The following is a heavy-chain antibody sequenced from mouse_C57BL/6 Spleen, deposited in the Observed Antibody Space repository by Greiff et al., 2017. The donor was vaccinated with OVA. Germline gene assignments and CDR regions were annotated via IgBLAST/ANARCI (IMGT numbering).Heavy chain of an antibody. CDR1: GYTFTDYE. D-gene: IGHD2-4*01. CDR3: TRNDYDYYFDY. CDR2: IDPETGGT. J-gene: IGHJ2*01. V-gene: IGHV1-15*01. Sequence: QVQLQQSGAELVRPGASVTLSCKASGYTFTDYEMHWVKQTPVHGLEWIGAIDPETGGTAYNQKFKGKAILTADKSSSTAYMELRSLTSEDSAVYYCTRNDYDYYFDYWGQGTTLTVSS.